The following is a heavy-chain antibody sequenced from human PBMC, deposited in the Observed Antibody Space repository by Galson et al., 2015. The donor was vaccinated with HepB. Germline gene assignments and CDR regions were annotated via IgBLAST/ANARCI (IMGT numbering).Heavy chain of an antibody. V-gene: IGHV3-74*01. CDR3: TRAEQWLVLVPNY. CDR1: GFTFSSYW. J-gene: IGHJ4*02. Sequence: SLRLSCAASGFTFSSYWMHWVRQAPGKGLVWVSGINSDGSSTSYADSVKGRFTISRDNAKNTLYLQMNSLRAEDTAVYYCTRAEQWLVLVPNYWGQGTLVTVSS. CDR2: INSDGSST. D-gene: IGHD6-19*01.